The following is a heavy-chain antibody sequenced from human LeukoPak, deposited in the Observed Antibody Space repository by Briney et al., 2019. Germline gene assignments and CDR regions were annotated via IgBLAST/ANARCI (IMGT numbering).Heavy chain of an antibody. J-gene: IGHJ4*02. CDR2: IRYDGSNK. V-gene: IGHV3-30*02. D-gene: IGHD2-15*01. CDR1: GFTFSNYG. CDR3: AKDLGVAANTLGASDS. Sequence: PGGSLRLSCAASGFTFSNYGMHWVRQAPGKGLEWVAFIRYDGSNKYYADSVRGRFTISRDNSKNTLYLQMNSLRAEDTAVYYCAKDLGVAANTLGASDSWGQGTLVTVSS.